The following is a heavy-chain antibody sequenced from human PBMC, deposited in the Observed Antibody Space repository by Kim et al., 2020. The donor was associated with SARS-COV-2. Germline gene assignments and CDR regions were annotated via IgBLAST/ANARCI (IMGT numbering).Heavy chain of an antibody. CDR3: TTDNRIAGYCSGGSCY. J-gene: IGHJ4*02. V-gene: IGHV3-15*01. D-gene: IGHD2-15*01. Sequence: PVKGRFTISRDDSKNTLYLQMNSLKTEDTAVYYCTTDNRIAGYCSGGSCYWGQGTLVTVSS.